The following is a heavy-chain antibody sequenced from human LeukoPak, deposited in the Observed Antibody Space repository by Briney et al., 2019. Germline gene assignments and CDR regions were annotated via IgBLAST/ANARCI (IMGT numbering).Heavy chain of an antibody. J-gene: IGHJ6*03. Sequence: PSETLSLTCTVSGGSIGSSTYYWVWIRQPPGKGLEWIGSIYYNGDTYYSPSLQSRVSISVATSKNQFSLKLSSVTAADTAVYYCARERLSYYYIDAWGKGTTVTVSS. CDR2: IYYNGDT. CDR1: GGSIGSSTYY. CDR3: ARERLSYYYIDA. D-gene: IGHD1-1*01. V-gene: IGHV4-39*07.